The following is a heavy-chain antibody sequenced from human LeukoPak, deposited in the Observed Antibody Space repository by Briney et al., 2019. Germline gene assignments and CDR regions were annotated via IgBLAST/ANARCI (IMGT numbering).Heavy chain of an antibody. CDR1: GFTFSSYA. CDR3: AKDLNWNRYYYYYGMDV. J-gene: IGHJ6*02. D-gene: IGHD1-20*01. CDR2: ISGSGGCT. V-gene: IGHV3-23*01. Sequence: GGSLRLSCAASGFTFSSYAMSWVRQAPGKGLEWVSAISGSGGCTYYADSVKGRFTISRDNSKNTLYLQMNSLRAEDTAVYYCAKDLNWNRYYYYYGMDVRGQGTTVTVS.